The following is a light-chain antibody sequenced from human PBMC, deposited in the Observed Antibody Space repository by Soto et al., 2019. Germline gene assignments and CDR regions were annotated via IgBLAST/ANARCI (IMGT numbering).Light chain of an antibody. J-gene: IGKJ4*01. CDR1: QSVSSTF. CDR2: GAS. Sequence: EIVLTQFPATLSLSPGERATISCWASQSVSSTFLGWYQQKPGQAPRLLIYGASNRASGIPDRFSGSGSGTDFTLTIRRLEPEDFAVYYCQQYGSSPLTFGGGTQIEIK. CDR3: QQYGSSPLT. V-gene: IGKV3-20*01.